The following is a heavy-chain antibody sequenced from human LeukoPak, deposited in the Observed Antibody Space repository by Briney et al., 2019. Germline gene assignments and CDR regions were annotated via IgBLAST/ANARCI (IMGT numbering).Heavy chain of an antibody. Sequence: EASVKVSCTASGHTFSSYAMHWVRQAPGQGLEWMGWISAYNGNTNYAQKLQGRVTMTTDTSTSTAYMELRSLRSDDTAVYYCARDRDRHLWFGELLSYFDYWGQGTLVTVSS. D-gene: IGHD3-10*01. CDR1: GHTFSSYA. J-gene: IGHJ4*02. V-gene: IGHV1-18*01. CDR2: ISAYNGNT. CDR3: ARDRDRHLWFGELLSYFDY.